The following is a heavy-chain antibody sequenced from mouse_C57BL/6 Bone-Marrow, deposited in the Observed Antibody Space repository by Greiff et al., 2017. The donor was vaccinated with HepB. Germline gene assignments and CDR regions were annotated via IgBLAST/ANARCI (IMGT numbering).Heavy chain of an antibody. CDR2: INPGSGGT. Sequence: VQLQQSGAELVRPGTSVKVSCKASGYAFTNYLIEWVKQRPGQGLEWIGVINPGSGGTNYNEKFKGKATLTADKSSSTAYMQLSSLTSEDSAVYFCARCRFAYWGQGTLVTVSA. J-gene: IGHJ3*01. CDR3: ARCRFAY. V-gene: IGHV1-54*01. CDR1: GYAFTNYL.